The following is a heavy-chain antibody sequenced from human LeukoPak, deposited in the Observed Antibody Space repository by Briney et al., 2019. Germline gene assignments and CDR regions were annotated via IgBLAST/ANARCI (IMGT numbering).Heavy chain of an antibody. CDR1: GYTFTSYD. CDR2: MNPNSGNT. J-gene: IGHJ6*03. CDR3: ARGDTMVRGVSVGDYYYYYMDV. Sequence: ASVKVSCKASGYTFTSYDINWVRQATGQGHEWMGLMNPNSGNTGYAQKFQGRVTMTRNTSISTAYMELSSLRSEDTAVYYCARGDTMVRGVSVGDYYYYYMDVWGKGTTVTVSS. D-gene: IGHD3-10*01. V-gene: IGHV1-8*01.